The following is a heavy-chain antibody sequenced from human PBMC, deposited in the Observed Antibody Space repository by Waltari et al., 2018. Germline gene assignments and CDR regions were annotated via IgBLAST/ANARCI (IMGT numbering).Heavy chain of an antibody. CDR2: IYYSGST. D-gene: IGHD6-19*01. J-gene: IGHJ4*02. V-gene: IGHV4-39*07. CDR3: ARTARIAVAGPDY. CDR1: GGSLSSSSYY. Sequence: QLQLQESGPGLVKPSETLSLTCTVSGGSLSSSSYYWGWIRQPPGKGLEWIGSIYYSGSTYYNPSLKSRVTISVDTSKNQFSLKLSSVTAADTAVYYCARTARIAVAGPDYWGQGTLVTVSS.